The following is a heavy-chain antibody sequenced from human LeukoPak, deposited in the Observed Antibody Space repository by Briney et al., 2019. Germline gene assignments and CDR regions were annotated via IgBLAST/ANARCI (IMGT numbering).Heavy chain of an antibody. CDR1: GGSISSYY. CDR2: IYYSGST. D-gene: IGHD2-15*01. J-gene: IGHJ6*03. CDR3: ARIHPPRYCSGGSCYSYYYYYMDV. Sequence: PSETLSLTCTVSGGSISSYYWSWIRQPPGKGLEWIGYIYYSGSTNYNPSLKSRATISVDTSKNQFSLKLSSVTAADTAVYYCARIHPPRYCSGGSCYSYYYYYMDVWGKGTTVTVSS. V-gene: IGHV4-59*08.